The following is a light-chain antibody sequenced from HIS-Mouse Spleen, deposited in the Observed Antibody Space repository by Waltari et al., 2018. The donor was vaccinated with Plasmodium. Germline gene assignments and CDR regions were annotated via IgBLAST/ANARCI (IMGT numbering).Light chain of an antibody. CDR3: YSTDSSGNHRV. Sequence: SYELTQPPSVSVSPGQTARIPCSGDALPKKYAYWYQQKSSPAPVLVIYKDSKRPSGIPGRFSGSSSGTMATLTISGAQVEDEADYYCYSTDSSGNHRVFGGGTKLTVL. CDR1: ALPKKY. V-gene: IGLV3-10*01. J-gene: IGLJ3*02. CDR2: KDS.